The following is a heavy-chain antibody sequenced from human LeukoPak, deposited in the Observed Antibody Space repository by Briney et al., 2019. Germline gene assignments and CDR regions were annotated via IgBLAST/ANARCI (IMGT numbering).Heavy chain of an antibody. CDR3: ARDPNGNYVGAFEM. CDR1: GFSFSSFA. D-gene: IGHD4-17*01. CDR2: ILSGGDVF. V-gene: IGHV3-23*01. J-gene: IGHJ3*02. Sequence: GGSLRLSCAASGFSFSSFAMMWVRQAPGMGLELISAILSGGDVFFYGDSVRGRFTISRDDFTNTLFLQMNNLRADDSAVYYCARDPNGNYVGAFEMWGPGTTVTVSS.